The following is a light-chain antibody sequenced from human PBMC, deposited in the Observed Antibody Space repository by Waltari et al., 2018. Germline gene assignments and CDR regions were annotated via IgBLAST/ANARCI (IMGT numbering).Light chain of an antibody. CDR3: QQYYTFPCT. CDR1: QGISSY. CDR2: AAS. Sequence: AIRMTPSPPSFSASTGDRVTITCRANQGISSYLAWFQQKPGKAPKRLSYAASTLQTGVPSGFSGSGSGTDFTLTISCLQSADLATYYCQQYYTFPCTFGPGTKVDVK. J-gene: IGKJ3*01. V-gene: IGKV1-8*01.